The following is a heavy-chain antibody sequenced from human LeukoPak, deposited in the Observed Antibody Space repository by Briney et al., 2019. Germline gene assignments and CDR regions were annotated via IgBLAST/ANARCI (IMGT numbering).Heavy chain of an antibody. V-gene: IGHV1-8*01. J-gene: IGHJ5*02. CDR3: ARALETTLLGWFDP. CDR2: MNPNSGNT. CDR1: GYTFTSYD. D-gene: IGHD4-11*01. Sequence: VASVKVSCKASGYTFTSYDINWVRQATGQWLEWMGWMNPNSGNTGYAQKFQGRVTMTRNTSISTAYMELSSLRSEDTAVYYCARALETTLLGWFDPWGQGTLVTVSS.